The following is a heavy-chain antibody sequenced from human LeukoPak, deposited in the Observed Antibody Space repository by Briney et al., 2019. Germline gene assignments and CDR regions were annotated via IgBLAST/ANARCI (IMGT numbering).Heavy chain of an antibody. CDR1: GFTVSSNS. CDR3: ARELSSSLYYHGMDV. CDR2: INSGGST. D-gene: IGHD6-6*01. Sequence: GGSLRLSCAASGFTVSSNSMSWVRQAPGKGLEWVSVINSGGSTYYADSVKGRFTISRDNSKNTLYLQMNSLRAEETAVYYCARELSSSLYYHGMDVWGQGTTVTVSS. J-gene: IGHJ6*02. V-gene: IGHV3-66*01.